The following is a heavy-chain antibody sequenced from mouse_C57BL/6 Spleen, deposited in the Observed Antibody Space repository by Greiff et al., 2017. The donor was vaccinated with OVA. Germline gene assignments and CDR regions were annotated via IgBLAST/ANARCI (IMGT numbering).Heavy chain of an antibody. CDR3: ARDGNYDY. D-gene: IGHD2-1*01. CDR2: IFPRDGST. J-gene: IGHJ2*01. V-gene: IGHV1-85*01. Sequence: QSGPELVKPGASVKLSCKASGYTFTSYDINWVNQRPGQGLEWIGWIFPRDGSTKYNEKFKGKATLTVDTSSSTAYMELHSLTSEDSAVYFCARDGNYDYWGQGTTLTVSS. CDR1: GYTFTSYD.